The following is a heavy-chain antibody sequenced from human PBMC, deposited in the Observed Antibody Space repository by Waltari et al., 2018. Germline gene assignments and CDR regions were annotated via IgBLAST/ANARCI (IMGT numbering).Heavy chain of an antibody. CDR2: IKSKTDGGTT. J-gene: IGHJ4*02. Sequence: EVQLVESGGGLVKPGGSLRLSCAASGFTFSNAWMSWVRQAPGKGLEWVGRIKSKTDGGTTDYAALVKGRFTISRDDSKNTLYLQMNSLKTEDTAVYYCTTDQGTWELLLYYFDYWGQGTLVTVSS. CDR1: GFTFSNAW. V-gene: IGHV3-15*01. D-gene: IGHD1-26*01. CDR3: TTDQGTWELLLYYFDY.